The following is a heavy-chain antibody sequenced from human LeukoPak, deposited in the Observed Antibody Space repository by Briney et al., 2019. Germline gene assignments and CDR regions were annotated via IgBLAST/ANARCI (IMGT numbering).Heavy chain of an antibody. V-gene: IGHV3-74*01. J-gene: IGHJ4*02. D-gene: IGHD2-2*01. CDR1: GFTFSSYW. CDR3: AREIVVVPAAIPDY. CDR2: INTDGSRT. Sequence: GGSLRLSCAASGFTFSSYWMHWVRQAPGKGLVWVSRINTDGSRTSYADSVKGRFTISRDNAKNTLYLQMNSLRAEDTAVYYCAREIVVVPAAIPDYWGQGTLVTVSS.